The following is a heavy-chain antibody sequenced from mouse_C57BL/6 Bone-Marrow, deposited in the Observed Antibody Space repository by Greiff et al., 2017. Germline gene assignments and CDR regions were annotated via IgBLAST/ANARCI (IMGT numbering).Heavy chain of an antibody. CDR1: GYAFSSSW. D-gene: IGHD2-2*01. Sequence: VQLQQSGPELVKPGASVKISCKASGYAFSSSWMNWVKQRPGKGLEWIGRIYPGDGDTNYNGKFKGKATLTADKSSSTAYMQISSLTSEDSAVYFCARLGVKGYFDYWGQGTTLTVSS. J-gene: IGHJ2*01. CDR2: IYPGDGDT. V-gene: IGHV1-82*01. CDR3: ARLGVKGYFDY.